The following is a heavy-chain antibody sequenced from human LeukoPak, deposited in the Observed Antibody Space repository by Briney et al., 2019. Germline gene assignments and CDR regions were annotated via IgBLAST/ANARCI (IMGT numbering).Heavy chain of an antibody. Sequence: GGSLRLSCAASGFIFSDYYMSWIRQAPGKGLEWVSYLSTSGDIMYYAGSVKGRFTISRDNAKNSLYLEMDSLRTEDTAVYYRARGHYGGNPPDAFNIWGQGTMVTVS. CDR2: LSTSGDIM. CDR3: ARGHYGGNPPDAFNI. D-gene: IGHD4-23*01. CDR1: GFIFSDYY. J-gene: IGHJ3*02. V-gene: IGHV3-11*01.